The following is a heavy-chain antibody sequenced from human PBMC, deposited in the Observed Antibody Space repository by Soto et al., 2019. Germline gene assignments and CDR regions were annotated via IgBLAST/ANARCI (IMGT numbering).Heavy chain of an antibody. CDR1: GGSVSSESYY. CDR3: ARAGAHMGFDP. J-gene: IGHJ5*02. CDR2: IYYSGST. V-gene: IGHV4-61*01. Sequence: SETLSLTCTVSGGSVSSESYYWSWIRQPPGKGLEWIGYIYYSGSTNYNPSLKSRVTISVDTSKNQFSLKLSSVTAADTAVYYCARAGAHMGFDPWGQGTLVPVSS. D-gene: IGHD2-21*01.